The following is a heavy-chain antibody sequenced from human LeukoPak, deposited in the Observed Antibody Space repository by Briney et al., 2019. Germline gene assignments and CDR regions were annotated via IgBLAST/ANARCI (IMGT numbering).Heavy chain of an antibody. Sequence: GGSLRLSCAASGFTFSSYAMSWVRQAPGKGLEWVSAISGSGGSTYYADSVKGRFTISRDNSKNTLYLQMNSLRAEDTAVYYCAKALGRVYCSSTSCYLNYFDYWGQGTLVTVSS. V-gene: IGHV3-23*01. CDR1: GFTFSSYA. CDR3: AKALGRVYCSSTSCYLNYFDY. D-gene: IGHD2-2*01. CDR2: ISGSGGST. J-gene: IGHJ4*02.